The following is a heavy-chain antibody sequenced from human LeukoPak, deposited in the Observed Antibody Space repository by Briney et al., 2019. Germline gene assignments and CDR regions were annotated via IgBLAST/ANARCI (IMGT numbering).Heavy chain of an antibody. CDR3: AKDLGGWSDY. Sequence: GGSLRLSCAASGFTFSSFGMSWVRQAPGKGLEWVSTISGSGGSTYYPDSVKGRFTISRDNFKNTLYLQMNSLRADDTAVYFCAKDLGGWSDYWGQGALVTVSS. CDR2: ISGSGGST. J-gene: IGHJ4*02. V-gene: IGHV3-23*01. D-gene: IGHD6-19*01. CDR1: GFTFSSFG.